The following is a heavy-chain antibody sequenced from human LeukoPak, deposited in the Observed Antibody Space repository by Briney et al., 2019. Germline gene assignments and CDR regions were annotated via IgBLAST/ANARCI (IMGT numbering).Heavy chain of an antibody. J-gene: IGHJ6*02. V-gene: IGHV4-34*01. CDR3: ARGYCSSTSCYPLYYYYGMDV. D-gene: IGHD2-2*01. CDR2: INHSGST. CDR1: GGSFSGYY. Sequence: SETLSLTCAVYGGSFSGYYWSWIRQPPGKGLEWIGEINHSGSTNYNPSLKSRVTISVDTSKNQFSLKLSSVTAADTAVYYCARGYCSSTSCYPLYYYYGMDVWGQGTTVTVSS.